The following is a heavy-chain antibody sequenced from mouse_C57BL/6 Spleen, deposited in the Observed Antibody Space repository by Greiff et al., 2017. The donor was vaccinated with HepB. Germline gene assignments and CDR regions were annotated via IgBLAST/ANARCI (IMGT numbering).Heavy chain of an antibody. CDR1: GFTFTDYY. V-gene: IGHV7-3*01. CDR3: ARPRTGLDWYFDV. J-gene: IGHJ1*03. CDR2: IRNKANGYTT. Sequence: DVMLVESGGGLVQPGGSLSLSCAASGFTFTDYYMSWVRQPPGKALEWLGFIRNKANGYTTEYSASVKGRFTISRDNSQSILYLQMNALRAEDSATYYCARPRTGLDWYFDVWGTGTTVTVSS. D-gene: IGHD4-1*01.